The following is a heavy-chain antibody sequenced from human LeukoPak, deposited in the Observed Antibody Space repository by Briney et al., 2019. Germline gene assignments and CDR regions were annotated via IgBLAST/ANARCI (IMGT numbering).Heavy chain of an antibody. V-gene: IGHV3-33*01. CDR2: IWYDGSNK. CDR3: ARSLGYCSSTSCYLPLVTPMDV. CDR1: GFTFSSYG. D-gene: IGHD2-2*01. J-gene: IGHJ6*02. Sequence: GGSLRLPCAASGFTFSSYGMHWVRQAPGKGLEWVAVIWYDGSNKYYADSVKGRFTISRDNSKNTLYLQMNSLRAEDTAVYYCARSLGYCSSTSCYLPLVTPMDVWGQGTTVTVSS.